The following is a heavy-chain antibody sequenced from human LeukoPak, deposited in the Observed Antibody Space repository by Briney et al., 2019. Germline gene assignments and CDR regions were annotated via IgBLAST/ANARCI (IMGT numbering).Heavy chain of an antibody. J-gene: IGHJ6*02. D-gene: IGHD3-22*01. CDR3: ARTHSSAYYYYYGMDV. V-gene: IGHV3-53*01. CDR2: IYSGGST. Sequence: PGGSLRLSCAASGFTVSSNYMSWVRQAPGKGLEWVSVIYSGGSTYYADSVKGRFTISRDNSKNTLYLQMNSLRAEDTAVYYCARTHSSAYYYYYGMDVWGQGTTVTVSS. CDR1: GFTVSSNY.